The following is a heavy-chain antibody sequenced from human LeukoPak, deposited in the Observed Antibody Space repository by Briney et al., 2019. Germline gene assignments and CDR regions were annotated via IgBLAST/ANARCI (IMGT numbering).Heavy chain of an antibody. V-gene: IGHV1-2*02. J-gene: IGHJ4*02. D-gene: IGHD3-22*01. CDR1: GYTFSGYY. CDR3: ARERYDSSGYSPLIH. Sequence: RASVKVSCKASGYTFSGYYIHWVRQAPGQGLEWMGWINPNSGGTNYAQKFQGRVTMTRDTSISTAYMELSRLRSDDTAVYYCARERYDSSGYSPLIHWGQGTLVTVSS. CDR2: INPNSGGT.